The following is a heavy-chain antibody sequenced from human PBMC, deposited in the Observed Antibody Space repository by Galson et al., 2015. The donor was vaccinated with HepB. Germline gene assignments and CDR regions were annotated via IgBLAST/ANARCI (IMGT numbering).Heavy chain of an antibody. CDR1: GFTFSSYA. Sequence: LRLSCAASGFTFSSYALTWVRQVPGKGLEWVSTISGSGGSTYYADSVKGRFTISRDRSKNTLYLQMNSLRAEDTAVYFCSKDLGLFGDYGLDYWGQGTLVTASS. CDR3: SKDLGLFGDYGLDY. J-gene: IGHJ4*02. V-gene: IGHV3-23*01. D-gene: IGHD4-17*01. CDR2: ISGSGGST.